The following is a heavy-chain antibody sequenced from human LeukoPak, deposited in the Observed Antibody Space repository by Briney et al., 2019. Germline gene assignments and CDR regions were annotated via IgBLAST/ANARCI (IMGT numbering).Heavy chain of an antibody. Sequence: GSLRLSCAASGFIFSSYAMSWVRQPPGKGLEWIGEINHSGSTNYNPSLKSRVTISVDTSKNQFSLKLSSVTAADTAVYYCARLNWGSGWYFDLWGRDTLVTVSS. J-gene: IGHJ2*01. V-gene: IGHV4-34*01. CDR3: ARLNWGSGWYFDL. CDR2: INHSGST. D-gene: IGHD7-27*01. CDR1: GFIFSSYA.